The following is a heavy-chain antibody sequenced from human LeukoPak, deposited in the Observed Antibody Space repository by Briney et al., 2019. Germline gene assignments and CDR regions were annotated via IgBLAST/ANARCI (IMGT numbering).Heavy chain of an antibody. Sequence: SETLSLTCNVSGASIKTYYWTWIRQPPGKGLEYVGYIYSRGSTNYNPSLKSRVTLSLDTSKNHFSLRLRSPTAAGTAVYYCARVMEGNHLHQFYLDSWGQGTLGTVSS. CDR2: IYSRGST. CDR3: ARVMEGNHLHQFYLDS. J-gene: IGHJ4*02. D-gene: IGHD1-14*01. V-gene: IGHV4-59*01. CDR1: GASIKTYY.